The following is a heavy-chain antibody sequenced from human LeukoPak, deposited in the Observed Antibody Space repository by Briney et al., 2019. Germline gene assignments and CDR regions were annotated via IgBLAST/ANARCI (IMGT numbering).Heavy chain of an antibody. J-gene: IGHJ4*02. CDR1: GITLSNYG. V-gene: IGHV3-23*01. D-gene: IGHD3-22*01. CDR2: ISGTGGST. Sequence: GGSLRLSCAVSGITLSNYGMSWVRQAPGKGLEWVSGISGTGGSTNYADSVKGRFTISRDNAKNSLYLQMNSLRAEDTAVYYCARARYDSSGPYDKYYFDYWGQGTLVTVSS. CDR3: ARARYDSSGPYDKYYFDY.